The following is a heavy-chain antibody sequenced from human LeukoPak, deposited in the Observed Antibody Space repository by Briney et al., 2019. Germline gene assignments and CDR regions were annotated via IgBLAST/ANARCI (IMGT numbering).Heavy chain of an antibody. CDR3: ARRSWSSIIDY. V-gene: IGHV1-3*01. CDR1: GYTFTSYA. D-gene: IGHD6-13*01. J-gene: IGHJ4*02. CDR2: ISAGNGNT. Sequence: ASVKVSCKASGYTFTSYAIHWVRQAPGQRLEWMGWISAGNGNTKYSQNFQGRVTFISNTSATTAFMELSSLRSEDAAVYYCARRSWSSIIDYWGQGTLVTVSS.